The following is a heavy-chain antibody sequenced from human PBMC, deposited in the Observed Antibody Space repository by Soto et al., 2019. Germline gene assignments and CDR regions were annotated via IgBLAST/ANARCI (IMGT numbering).Heavy chain of an antibody. V-gene: IGHV3-48*02. J-gene: IGHJ4*02. CDR3: ARLGPTPFGY. CDR2: INTSSITI. Sequence: EVQLVESGGGLVQPGGSLRLSCAASGFTFSSYTMNWVRQAPGKGLEWVSSINTSSITIRYADSVKGRFTISRDNAKNSLYLQMNSLRDEDTAVYYCARLGPTPFGYWGQGTLVTVSS. CDR1: GFTFSSYT.